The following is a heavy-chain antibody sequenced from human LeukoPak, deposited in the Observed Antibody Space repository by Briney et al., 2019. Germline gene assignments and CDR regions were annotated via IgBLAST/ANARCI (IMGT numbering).Heavy chain of an antibody. CDR2: IYTSGST. CDR1: GGSISSGSYY. J-gene: IGHJ6*03. CDR3: ARLSGYGLHYYYYMDV. Sequence: PSETLSLTCTVSGGSISSGSYYWNWIRQPAGKGLEWIGLIYTSGSTNYNPSLKSRLTISVDTSKNQFSLKLRSVTAADTAVYYCARLSGYGLHYYYYMDVWGSGTTVTVSS. D-gene: IGHD5-12*01. V-gene: IGHV4-61*02.